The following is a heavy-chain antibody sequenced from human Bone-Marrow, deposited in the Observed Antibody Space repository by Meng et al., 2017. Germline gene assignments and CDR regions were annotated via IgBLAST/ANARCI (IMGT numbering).Heavy chain of an antibody. V-gene: IGHV3-23*01. J-gene: IGHJ4*02. CDR2: ISGSGSST. CDR1: GFTFSTYN. D-gene: IGHD3-22*01. CDR3: AKNSVSSGYHYRD. Sequence: GESLKISCAASGFTFSTYNMNWVRQAPGKGLEWVSAISGSGSSTYYADSVKGRFTISRDNSKNMLFLQMNSLRGEDTAIYYCAKNSVSSGYHYRDWGQGTLVTVSS.